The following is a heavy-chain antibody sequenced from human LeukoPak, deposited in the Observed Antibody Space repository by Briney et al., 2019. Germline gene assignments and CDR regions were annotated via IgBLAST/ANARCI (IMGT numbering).Heavy chain of an antibody. CDR3: AKDRNTAMASLFDY. CDR2: ISYDGSNK. Sequence: GRSLRLSCAASGFTFSSYGMHWVRQAPGKGLEWVAVISYDGSNKYYADSVKGRFTISRDNSKNTLYLQMNSLRAEDTAVYYCAKDRNTAMASLFDYWGQGTLVTVSS. V-gene: IGHV3-30*18. CDR1: GFTFSSYG. D-gene: IGHD5-18*01. J-gene: IGHJ4*02.